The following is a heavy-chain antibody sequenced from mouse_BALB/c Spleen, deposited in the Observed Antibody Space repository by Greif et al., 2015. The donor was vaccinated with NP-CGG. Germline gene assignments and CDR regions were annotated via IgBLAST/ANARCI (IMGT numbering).Heavy chain of an antibody. V-gene: IGHV14-3*02. CDR1: GFNIKDTY. D-gene: IGHD1-1*01. CDR2: IDPANGNT. Sequence: EVQLQQSGAELVKPGASVKLSCTASGFNIKDTYMHWVKQRPEQGLEWIGRIDPANGNTKYDPKFQGKATITADTSSNTAYLQLCSLTSEDTAVYYCARTSSYGWDYWGQGTTLTVSS. CDR3: ARTSSYGWDY. J-gene: IGHJ2*01.